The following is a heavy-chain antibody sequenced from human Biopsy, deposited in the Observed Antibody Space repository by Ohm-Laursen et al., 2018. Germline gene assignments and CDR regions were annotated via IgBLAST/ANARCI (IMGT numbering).Heavy chain of an antibody. V-gene: IGHV4-39*01. CDR2: VYYSGST. CDR1: GGSISSRNHY. CDR3: ARHSLDDFWSGAHYYFDY. Sequence: TLSLTCSVSGGSISSRNHYWGWLRQPPGEGLEWIGHVYYSGSTFYNSPLESRVTVSVDTSKNQFHLRLTSMSASDTAVYYCARHSLDDFWSGAHYYFDYWGLGTLVTVSS. D-gene: IGHD3-3*01. J-gene: IGHJ4*02.